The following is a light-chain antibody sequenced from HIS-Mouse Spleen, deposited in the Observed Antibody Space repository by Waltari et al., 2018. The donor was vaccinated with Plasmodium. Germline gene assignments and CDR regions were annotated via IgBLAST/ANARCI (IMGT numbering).Light chain of an antibody. CDR2: EDS. Sequence: SYVLTQPPSVSVAPGQTARITCGGNNIGSKSVHWYQQKPGQAPVLVIYEDSKRPSGFPEGFSGSSSGTIATLTISGAQVEDEADYYCYSTDSSGNHRVFGGGTKLTVL. V-gene: IGLV3-10*01. CDR1: NIGSKS. CDR3: YSTDSSGNHRV. J-gene: IGLJ3*02.